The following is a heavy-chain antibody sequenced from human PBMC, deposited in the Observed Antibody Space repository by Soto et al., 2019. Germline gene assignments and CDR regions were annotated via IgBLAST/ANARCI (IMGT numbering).Heavy chain of an antibody. Sequence: PGGSLRLSCAASGFTFSSYGMHWVRQAPGKGLEWVAVISYDGSNKYYADSVKGRFTISRDNSKNTLYLQMNSLRAEDTAVYYCAKDRDGGSFADYYGMDVWGQGTTVTVSS. J-gene: IGHJ6*02. CDR3: AKDRDGGSFADYYGMDV. CDR2: ISYDGSNK. V-gene: IGHV3-30*18. CDR1: GFTFSSYG. D-gene: IGHD1-26*01.